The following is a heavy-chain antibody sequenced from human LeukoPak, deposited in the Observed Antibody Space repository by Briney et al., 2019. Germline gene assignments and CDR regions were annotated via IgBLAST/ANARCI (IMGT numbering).Heavy chain of an antibody. CDR1: GYTFTSYD. J-gene: IGHJ3*02. Sequence: GASVKVSCKASGYTFTSYDIDWVRQATGQGLEWMGWMNPNSGNTGYAQKFQGGVTITRNTSISTAYMELSSLRSEDTAVYYCARNYDFWSGYSYRTKAVGAFDIWGQGTMVTVPS. CDR2: MNPNSGNT. V-gene: IGHV1-8*03. CDR3: ARNYDFWSGYSYRTKAVGAFDI. D-gene: IGHD3-3*01.